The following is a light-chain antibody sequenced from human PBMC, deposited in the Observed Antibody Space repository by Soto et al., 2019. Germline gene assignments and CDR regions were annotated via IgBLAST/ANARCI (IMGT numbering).Light chain of an antibody. J-gene: IGLJ3*02. V-gene: IGLV1-44*01. Sequence: QSVLTQPPSASGTPGQRVTISCSGSSSNIGSNTVKWYQQLPGTAPKLLIYNNNQRPSGVPDRFSGSKSGTSASLAISGLKSEDEADYYCAAWDDSLNGHWVFGGGTKLTVL. CDR3: AAWDDSLNGHWV. CDR1: SSNIGSNT. CDR2: NNN.